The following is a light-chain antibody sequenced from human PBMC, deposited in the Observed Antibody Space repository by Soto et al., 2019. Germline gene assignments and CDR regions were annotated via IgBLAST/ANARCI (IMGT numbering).Light chain of an antibody. J-gene: IGLJ1*01. CDR1: SSDVGRHNA. Sequence: QSALTQPASVSGSPGQSITISCSGTSSDVGRHNAVSWYQQHPGKVPQLMIYDVSIRPSGISDRLSASKSGNMASLTISGLQAEDEADYYCSSNRVGGSYVFGTGTKLTVL. V-gene: IGLV2-14*03. CDR3: SSNRVGGSYV. CDR2: DVS.